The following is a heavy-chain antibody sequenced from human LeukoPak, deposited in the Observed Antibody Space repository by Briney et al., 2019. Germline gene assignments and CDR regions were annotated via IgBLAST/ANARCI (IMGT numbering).Heavy chain of an antibody. V-gene: IGHV4-30-2*01. Sequence: SQTLSLTCTVSGGSISSGGYYWSWIRQPPGKGLEWIGYIYHSGSTYYNPSLKSRVTISVDRSKNQFSLKLSSVTAADTAVYYCARQLRDGYNSPFDYWGQGTLVTVSS. CDR1: GGSISSGGYY. CDR2: IYHSGST. J-gene: IGHJ4*02. CDR3: ARQLRDGYNSPFDY. D-gene: IGHD5-24*01.